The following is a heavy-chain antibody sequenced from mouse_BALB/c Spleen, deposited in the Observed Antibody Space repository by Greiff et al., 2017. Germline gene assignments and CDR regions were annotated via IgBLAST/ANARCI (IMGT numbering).Heavy chain of an antibody. CDR1: GYTFTSYW. CDR3: ARSFYDYGGKWYFDV. D-gene: IGHD2-4*01. CDR2: INPSTGYT. Sequence: QVQLQQSGAELAKPGASVKMSCKASGYTFTSYWMHWVKQRPGQGLEWIGYINPSTGYTEYNQKFKDKATLTADKSSSTAYMQLSSLTSEDSAVYYCARSFYDYGGKWYFDVWGAGTTVTVSS. J-gene: IGHJ1*01. V-gene: IGHV1-7*01.